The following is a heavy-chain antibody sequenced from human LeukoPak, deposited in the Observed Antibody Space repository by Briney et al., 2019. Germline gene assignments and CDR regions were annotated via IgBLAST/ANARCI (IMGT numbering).Heavy chain of an antibody. V-gene: IGHV4-31*03. CDR1: GGSISSGGYY. Sequence: SETLSLTCTVSGGSISSGGYYWSWIRQHPGKGLEGIGYIYYSGSTYYNPSLKSRVTISVDTSKNQFSLKLSSVTAADTAVYYCARLKEHYYDSSGPNYFDYWGQGTLVTVSS. CDR2: IYYSGST. D-gene: IGHD3-22*01. J-gene: IGHJ4*02. CDR3: ARLKEHYYDSSGPNYFDY.